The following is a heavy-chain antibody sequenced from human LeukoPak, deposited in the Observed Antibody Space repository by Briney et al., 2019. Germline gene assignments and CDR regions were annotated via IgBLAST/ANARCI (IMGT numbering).Heavy chain of an antibody. CDR3: AKGSGWYV. D-gene: IGHD6-19*01. V-gene: IGHV3-23*01. CDR1: GFTLSSSS. J-gene: IGHJ4*02. CDR2: ISGSGGST. Sequence: GGSLRLSCAASGFTLSSSSMSWVRQAPGKGLEWVSVISGSGGSTDYADSVKGRFTISRDNSKNTLYLQINSLRAEDTAVYYCAKGSGWYVWGQGTLVTVSP.